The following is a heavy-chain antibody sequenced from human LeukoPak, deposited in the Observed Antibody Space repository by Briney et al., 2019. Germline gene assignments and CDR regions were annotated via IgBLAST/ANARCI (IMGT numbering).Heavy chain of an antibody. CDR3: ARQNIVVVPAAINYYYYYGMDV. J-gene: IGHJ6*02. V-gene: IGHV5-51*01. Sequence: GESLKISCKGSGYSFTSYWIGWVRQMPGKGLEWMGIIYPGDSDTRYSPSFQGQVTISADKSISTAYLQWSSLKALDTAMYYCARQNIVVVPAAINYYYYYGMDVWGQGTTVTVSS. D-gene: IGHD2-2*02. CDR2: IYPGDSDT. CDR1: GYSFTSYW.